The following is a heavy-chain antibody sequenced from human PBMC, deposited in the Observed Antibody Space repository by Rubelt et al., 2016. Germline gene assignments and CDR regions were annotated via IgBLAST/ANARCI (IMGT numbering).Heavy chain of an antibody. CDR1: GYSFSNHW. CDR2: VDSRDSYA. J-gene: IGHJ4*02. D-gene: IGHD1-26*01. CDR3: ARRRANRPSDGAGDYIDS. V-gene: IGHV5-10-1*01. Sequence: EVQLVQSGAEVKKPGESLKISCKGSGYSFSNHWITWVRQTPGIGLEWMGRVDSRDSYAHYGPACDGAVTSSTDKSTATAGLRWSSRKASAAAICFCARRRANRPSDGAGDYIDSWGQGALVTVSS.